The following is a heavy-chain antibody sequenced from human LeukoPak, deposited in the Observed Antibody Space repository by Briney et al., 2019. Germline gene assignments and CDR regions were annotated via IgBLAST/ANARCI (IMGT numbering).Heavy chain of an antibody. CDR1: GYTFNSYD. CDR2: ISTDTGNT. J-gene: IGHJ4*02. CDR3: ARGATYGSNSWTLRWDYFDS. D-gene: IGHD6-13*01. V-gene: IGHV1-18*01. Sequence: GASVKVSCKCSGYTFNSYDVTWVRQAPGQGLEWMGWISTDTGNTNYAQSLQGRVTMTTDTSTTTAYMELRSLRSDDTAVYYCARGATYGSNSWTLRWDYFDSWGQGTLVTVSS.